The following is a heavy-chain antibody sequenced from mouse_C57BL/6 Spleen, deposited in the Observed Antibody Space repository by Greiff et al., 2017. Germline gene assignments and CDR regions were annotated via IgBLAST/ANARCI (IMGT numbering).Heavy chain of an antibody. CDR3: ERERRLRREDWYFDV. CDR2: ISDGGSYT. V-gene: IGHV5-4*01. D-gene: IGHD2-4*01. Sequence: EVMLVESGGGLVKPGGSLKLSCAASGFTFSSYAMSWVRQTPEKRLEWVATISDGGSYTYYPDNVKGRFTISRDNAKNNLYLQMSQLKSEDTAMYYCERERRLRREDWYFDVWGTGTTVTVSS. CDR1: GFTFSSYA. J-gene: IGHJ1*03.